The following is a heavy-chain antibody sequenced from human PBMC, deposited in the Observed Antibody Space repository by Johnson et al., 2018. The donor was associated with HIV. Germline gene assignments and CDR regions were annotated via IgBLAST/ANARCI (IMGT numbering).Heavy chain of an antibody. Sequence: QVQLVESGGGVVQPGRSLRLSCAAYGFTFSSYAMHWVRQAPGKGLEWVAVISYDGSNKYYADSVKGRFPISRDNSKNTLYLQMNSLRAEDTAVYYCARAGVVFATASHDAFDIWGQWTMVTVSS. CDR2: ISYDGSNK. CDR1: GFTFSSYA. V-gene: IGHV3-30*04. D-gene: IGHD2-21*01. J-gene: IGHJ3*02. CDR3: ARAGVVFATASHDAFDI.